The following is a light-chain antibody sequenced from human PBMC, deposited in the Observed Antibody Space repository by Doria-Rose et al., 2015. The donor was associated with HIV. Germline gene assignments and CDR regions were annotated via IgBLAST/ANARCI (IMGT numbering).Light chain of an antibody. J-gene: IGKJ5*01. CDR1: QSVSTD. V-gene: IGKV3-15*01. CDR3: HQYNNWPT. CDR2: GAS. Sequence: TQSPETLSVSPGESATLSCRASQSVSTDLAWYQHEPGRAPRLLICGASSRATGIPARFSGSGSGTEFTLTISSLQSEDFAIYFCHQYNNWPTFGQGTRLDIK.